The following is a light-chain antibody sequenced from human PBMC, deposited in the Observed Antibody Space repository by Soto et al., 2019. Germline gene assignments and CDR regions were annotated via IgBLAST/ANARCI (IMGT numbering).Light chain of an antibody. Sequence: DIHLAQSPSFLSASVGDRITITCRASQGVGTSLVWYQQKPGKAPSLLIYSASSLQSGVPSRFRGSGSGTDFTLSITSLQPEDFATYYCQQLNSFPRTFGQGTKVDIK. CDR1: QGVGTS. CDR2: SAS. CDR3: QQLNSFPRT. V-gene: IGKV1-9*01. J-gene: IGKJ1*01.